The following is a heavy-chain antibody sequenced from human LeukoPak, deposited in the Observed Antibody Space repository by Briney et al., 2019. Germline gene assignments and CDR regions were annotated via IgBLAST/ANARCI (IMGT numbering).Heavy chain of an antibody. CDR1: GFIFSTYA. J-gene: IGHJ4*02. CDR2: IQSKTDGGPP. Sequence: GGSLRLSCAASGFIFSTYAMSWVRQAPGKGLEWVGRIQSKTDGGPPDYAAPVKGRFTISRDDSKNTLYLQMNSLKAGDTAVYYCTTDRGALTNWSQGTLVTVSS. V-gene: IGHV3-15*01. CDR3: TTDRGALTN. D-gene: IGHD3-10*01.